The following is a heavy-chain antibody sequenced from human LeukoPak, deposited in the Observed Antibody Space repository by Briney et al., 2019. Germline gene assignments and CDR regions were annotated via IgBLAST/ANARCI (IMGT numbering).Heavy chain of an antibody. D-gene: IGHD6-13*01. J-gene: IGHJ4*02. Sequence: SETLSLTCTVSGGSISNYYWSWLRQPPGKGLEWIGYIYYSGSTNYNPSLKSRVTISVDTSKTQFSLKLSSVTAADTAVYYCARATQQLGPFDYWGQGTLVTVSS. CDR3: ARATQQLGPFDY. CDR1: GGSISNYY. CDR2: IYYSGST. V-gene: IGHV4-59*01.